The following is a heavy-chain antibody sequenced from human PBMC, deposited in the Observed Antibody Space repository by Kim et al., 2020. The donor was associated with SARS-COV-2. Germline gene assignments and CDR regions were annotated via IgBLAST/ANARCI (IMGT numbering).Heavy chain of an antibody. CDR3: ARDLVVGGNGYFDY. V-gene: IGHV1-69*04. J-gene: IGHJ4*02. D-gene: IGHD2-15*01. Sequence: AQKFQGRGTITADKSTGTAYMELSSLRSEDTAVYYCARDLVVGGNGYFDYWGQGTLVTVSS.